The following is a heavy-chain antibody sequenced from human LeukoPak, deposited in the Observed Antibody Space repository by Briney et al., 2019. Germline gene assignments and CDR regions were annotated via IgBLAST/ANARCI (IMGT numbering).Heavy chain of an antibody. CDR3: ARAPVTSCRGAFCYPFDL. CDR2: ISGSGGNT. J-gene: IGHJ4*02. D-gene: IGHD2-21*01. V-gene: IGHV3-23*01. Sequence: PGGSLRLSCAASGLTFSSYAMNWVRQAPGKGLEWVSAISGSGGNTYYADSVRGRFTIYRDNFRNTLYLQMNRLRVEDAALYYCARAPVTSCRGAFCYPFDLWGQGVLVTVSS. CDR1: GLTFSSYA.